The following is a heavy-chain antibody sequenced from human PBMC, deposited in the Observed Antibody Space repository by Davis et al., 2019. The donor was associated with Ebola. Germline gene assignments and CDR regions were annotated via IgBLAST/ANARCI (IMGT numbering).Heavy chain of an antibody. CDR2: IRSKANSYAT. Sequence: PGGSLRLSCAASGFTFSGSAMHWVRQASGNGLEWVGRIRSKANSYATAYAASVKGRFTISRDDSKNTAYLQMNSLKTEDTAVYYCTSETTVIDYWGQGTLVTVSS. V-gene: IGHV3-73*01. J-gene: IGHJ4*02. CDR3: TSETTVIDY. CDR1: GFTFSGSA. D-gene: IGHD4-17*01.